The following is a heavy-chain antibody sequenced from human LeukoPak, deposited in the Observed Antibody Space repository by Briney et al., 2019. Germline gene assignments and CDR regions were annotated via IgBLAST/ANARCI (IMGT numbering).Heavy chain of an antibody. CDR2: IYYSGST. D-gene: IGHD2-15*01. CDR1: GGSISSYY. Sequence: SETLSLTCTVSGGSISSYYWSWIRQPPGKGLERIGYIYYSGSTNYNPSLKSRVTISVDTSKNQFSLKLSSVTAADTAVYYCARTVGYCSGGSCADAFDIWGQGTMVTVSS. CDR3: ARTVGYCSGGSCADAFDI. J-gene: IGHJ3*02. V-gene: IGHV4-59*01.